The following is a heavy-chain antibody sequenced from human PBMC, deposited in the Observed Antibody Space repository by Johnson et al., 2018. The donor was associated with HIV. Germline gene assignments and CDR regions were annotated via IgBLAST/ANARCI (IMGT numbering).Heavy chain of an antibody. J-gene: IGHJ3*02. CDR2: ISSSGSTI. CDR1: GITFSDYY. Sequence: QVQLVESGGGLVKPGGSLRLSCAASGITFSDYYMSLIRQAPGKGLEWVSYISSSGSTIYYADSVKGRFTISRDNAKNSLYLQMNSLRAEDTAVYFCARSPQIVVVTSVHDAFDIWGQGTRVIVSS. V-gene: IGHV3-11*04. D-gene: IGHD2-21*02. CDR3: ARSPQIVVVTSVHDAFDI.